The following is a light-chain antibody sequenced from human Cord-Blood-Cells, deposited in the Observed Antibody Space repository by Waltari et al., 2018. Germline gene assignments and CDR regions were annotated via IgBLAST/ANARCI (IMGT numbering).Light chain of an antibody. CDR2: QDS. V-gene: IGLV3-1*01. Sequence: SYELTQPPSVSVSPGQTASITCSGDKLGDKYACWYQQKPAQSPVLDIDQDSKRPSGIPGRFSGSNSGNTATLTISGTQAMDEADYYCQAWDSSTAVFGGGTKLTVL. J-gene: IGLJ2*01. CDR3: QAWDSSTAV. CDR1: KLGDKY.